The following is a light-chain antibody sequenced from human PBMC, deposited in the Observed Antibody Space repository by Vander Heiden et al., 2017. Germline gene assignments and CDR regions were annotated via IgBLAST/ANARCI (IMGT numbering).Light chain of an antibody. J-gene: IGKJ4*01. CDR2: WAS. Sequence: DIVMTPFPDSLAVSLGERATINCKSSQTILYSSNNKNYLAWYQQKPGQPPKLLIYWASTRESGVPDRFSGSGSATDFTLTISSLQAEDVAVYYCQQDDSTPLTFGGGTKVEIK. CDR1: QTILYSSNNKNY. CDR3: QQDDSTPLT. V-gene: IGKV4-1*01.